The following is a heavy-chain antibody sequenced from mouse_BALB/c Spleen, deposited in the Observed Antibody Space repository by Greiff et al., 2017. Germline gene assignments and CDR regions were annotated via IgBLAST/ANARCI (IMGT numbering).Heavy chain of an antibody. Sequence: EVQGVESGGGLVQPGGSLKLSCAASGFTFSSYAMSWVRQSPEKRLEWVAEISSGGSYTYYPDTVPGRFTISRDNAKNTLYLEMSSLRSEDTAMYDCARDGSSYPLAYWGQGTLVTVSA. CDR2: ISSGGSYT. J-gene: IGHJ3*01. CDR1: GFTFSSYA. D-gene: IGHD1-1*01. V-gene: IGHV5-9-4*01. CDR3: ARDGSSYPLAY.